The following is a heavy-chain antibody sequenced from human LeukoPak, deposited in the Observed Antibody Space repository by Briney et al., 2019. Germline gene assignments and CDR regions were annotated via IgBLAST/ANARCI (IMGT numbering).Heavy chain of an antibody. CDR2: INAGNGNT. J-gene: IGHJ4*02. CDR1: GCTFTSYA. D-gene: IGHD3-9*01. Sequence: ASVTVSCKASGCTFTSYAMHWVRQAPGQRLEWMGWINAGNGNTKYSQKFQGRVTITRDTSASTACMELSSLRSEDTAVYYCARGYYDILTGYSTVGPDYWGQGTLVTVSS. V-gene: IGHV1-3*01. CDR3: ARGYYDILTGYSTVGPDY.